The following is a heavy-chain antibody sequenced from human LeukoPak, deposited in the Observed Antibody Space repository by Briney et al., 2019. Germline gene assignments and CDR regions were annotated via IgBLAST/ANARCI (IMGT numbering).Heavy chain of an antibody. CDR2: ISGSGGST. CDR1: GFTFSSYA. Sequence: GGSLRLSCAASGFTFSSYAMSWVRQAPGKGLEWVTAISGSGGSTYYADSVKGRFTISRDNSKNTLYLQMNSLRAEDTAVYYCAKVGEYSSSWYDHIDYWGQGTLVTVSS. D-gene: IGHD6-13*01. CDR3: AKVGEYSSSWYDHIDY. V-gene: IGHV3-23*01. J-gene: IGHJ4*02.